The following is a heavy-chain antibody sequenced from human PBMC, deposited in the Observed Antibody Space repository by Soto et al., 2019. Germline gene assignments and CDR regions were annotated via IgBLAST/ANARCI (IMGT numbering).Heavy chain of an antibody. CDR3: ARTSPYSSRGYYYYYGMDV. J-gene: IGHJ6*02. V-gene: IGHV5-51*01. CDR1: GYSFTSYW. D-gene: IGHD5-18*01. Sequence: GESLKISCKGSGYSFTSYWIGWVRQMPGKGLEWMGIIYPGDSDTRYSPSFQGQVTISADKSISTAYLQWSSLKASDTAMYYCARTSPYSSRGYYYYYGMDVWGQGTTVTVSS. CDR2: IYPGDSDT.